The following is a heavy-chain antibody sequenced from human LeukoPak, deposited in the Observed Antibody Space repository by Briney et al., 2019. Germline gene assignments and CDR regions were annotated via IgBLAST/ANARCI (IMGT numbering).Heavy chain of an antibody. CDR3: ARGLIGYCSSTSCSGAFDI. D-gene: IGHD2-2*01. CDR2: IYYSGST. V-gene: IGHV4-38-2*02. Sequence: PSETLSLTCTVSGCSISSGYYWGWIRQPPGKGLEWIGSIYYSGSTYYNPSLKSRVTISVDTSKNQFSLKLSSVTAADTAVYYCARGLIGYCSSTSCSGAFDIWGQGTMVTVSS. CDR1: GCSISSGYY. J-gene: IGHJ3*02.